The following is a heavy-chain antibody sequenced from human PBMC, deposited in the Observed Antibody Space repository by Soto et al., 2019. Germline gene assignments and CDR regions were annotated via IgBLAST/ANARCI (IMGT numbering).Heavy chain of an antibody. V-gene: IGHV4-59*08. D-gene: IGHD3-3*01. CDR2: IYYSGST. Sequence: SETLSLTCTVSGGSISSYYWSWIRQPPGKGLEWIGYIYYSGSTNYNPSLKSRVTISVDTSKNQFSLKLSSVTAADTAVYYCARHALYYDFWSGYAKGTFDYWGQGTLVTVSS. CDR3: ARHALYYDFWSGYAKGTFDY. CDR1: GGSISSYY. J-gene: IGHJ4*02.